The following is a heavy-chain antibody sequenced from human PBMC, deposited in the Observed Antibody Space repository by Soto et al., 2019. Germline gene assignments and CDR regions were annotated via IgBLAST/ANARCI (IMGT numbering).Heavy chain of an antibody. CDR2: MSFDGSNE. CDR3: ARAGGGSDAFDI. CDR1: GFTFSSYA. J-gene: IGHJ3*02. Sequence: QVPLVVSGGGVVQPGRSLRLSCAASGFTFSSYAMHWVRQAPGEGLEWVAAMSFDGSNEYYADSVKGRFTISRDNSKNTLYLQMNSLRAEDKALYYWARAGGGSDAFDIWGQGTMVTVSS. V-gene: IGHV3-30-3*01. D-gene: IGHD2-15*01.